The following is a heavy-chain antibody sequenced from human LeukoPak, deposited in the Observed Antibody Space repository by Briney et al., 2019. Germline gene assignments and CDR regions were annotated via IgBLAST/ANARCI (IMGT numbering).Heavy chain of an antibody. V-gene: IGHV1-8*02. J-gene: IGHJ4*02. Sequence: GASVKVSCKAPGGTFSSYAISWVRQAPGQGLEWLGWMSASSGNTGYAQKFQDRVSMTRATSISTAYLELTSLTFDDTAVYYCARTPPKGDIDYWGQGTLVTVSS. CDR2: MSASSGNT. CDR3: ARTPPKGDIDY. D-gene: IGHD2-21*02. CDR1: GGTFSSYA.